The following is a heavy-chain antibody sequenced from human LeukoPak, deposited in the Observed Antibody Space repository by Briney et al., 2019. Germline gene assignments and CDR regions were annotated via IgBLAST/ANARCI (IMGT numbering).Heavy chain of an antibody. CDR3: ARPRGNVEMATIPFDY. V-gene: IGHV3-21*01. Sequence: PGGSLRLSCAASGFTFSSYAMSWVRQAPGKGLEWVSSISSSSSYIYYAGSVKGRFTISRDNAKNSLYLQMNSLRAEDTAVYYCARPRGNVEMATIPFDYWGQGTLVTVSS. D-gene: IGHD5-24*01. CDR1: GFTFSSYA. J-gene: IGHJ4*02. CDR2: ISSSSSYI.